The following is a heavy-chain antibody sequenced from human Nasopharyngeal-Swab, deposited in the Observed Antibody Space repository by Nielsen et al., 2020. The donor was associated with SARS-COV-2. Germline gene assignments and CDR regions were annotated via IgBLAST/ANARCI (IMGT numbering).Heavy chain of an antibody. CDR1: GFTFSSYA. D-gene: IGHD6-13*01. Sequence: GESLKISCAASGFTFSSYAMSWVRQAPGKGLEWVSAISGSGGSTYYADSVKGRFTISRDNSKNTLYLQMNSLRAEDTAVYYCAKDFEQQLVPFDYWGQGTLVTVSS. J-gene: IGHJ4*02. V-gene: IGHV3-23*01. CDR2: ISGSGGST. CDR3: AKDFEQQLVPFDY.